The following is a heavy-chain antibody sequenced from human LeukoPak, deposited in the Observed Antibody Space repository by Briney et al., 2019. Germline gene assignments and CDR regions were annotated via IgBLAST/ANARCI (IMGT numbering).Heavy chain of an antibody. V-gene: IGHV3-74*01. CDR3: ARADSSKTRSFDY. CDR1: GFTFSSYW. CDR2: INGDGGST. J-gene: IGHJ4*02. D-gene: IGHD3-22*01. Sequence: GGSLRLSCAASGFTFSSYWMHWVRQAPGKGLVWVSSINGDGGSTNYADSVKGRFTISRDNAENTLYLQMNSLRAEDTAVYYCARADSSKTRSFDYWGQGTLVTVSS.